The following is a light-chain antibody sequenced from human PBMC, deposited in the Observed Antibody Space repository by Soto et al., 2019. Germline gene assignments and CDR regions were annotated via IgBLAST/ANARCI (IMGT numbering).Light chain of an antibody. CDR2: EVS. J-gene: IGLJ1*01. CDR1: SXDVGGYDF. Sequence: QSVLTQPASVSGSPGQSITISCTGTSXDVGGYDFVSWYQHHPGKAPKLMIYEVSTRPSGVSDRFSGSKSGNTASLTISGLQAEDEADYYCSSYTSDWGVFGTGTKVTVL. V-gene: IGLV2-14*01. CDR3: SSYTSDWGV.